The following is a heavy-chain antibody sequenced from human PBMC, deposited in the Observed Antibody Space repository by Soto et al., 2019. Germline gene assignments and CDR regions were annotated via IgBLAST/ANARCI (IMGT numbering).Heavy chain of an antibody. CDR1: GFTFSSYA. V-gene: IGHV3-30*04. CDR2: ISYDGSNK. D-gene: IGHD2-2*01. CDR3: ARDLIVVVPAAPPSGAFDI. Sequence: GGSLRLSCAASGFTFSSYAMHWVRQAPGKGLEWVAVISYDGSNKYYADSVKGRFTISRDNSKNTLYLQMNSLRAEDTAVYYYARDLIVVVPAAPPSGAFDIWGQGTMVTVSS. J-gene: IGHJ3*02.